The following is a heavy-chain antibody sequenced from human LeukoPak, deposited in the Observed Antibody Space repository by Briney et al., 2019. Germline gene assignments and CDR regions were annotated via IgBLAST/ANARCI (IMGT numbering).Heavy chain of an antibody. CDR1: GFTFSSYS. V-gene: IGHV3-21*01. Sequence: GGSLRLSCAASGFTFSSYSMNWVRQGPGKGLEWGSSISISSSYIHSAASVKGRFTISRDKAKSSLYLQMNSLRAEDTAVYYCAREFYFMTDAFDSCGQRTMVTVSS. CDR3: AREFYFMTDAFDS. D-gene: IGHD3-16*01. J-gene: IGHJ3*02. CDR2: ISISSSYI.